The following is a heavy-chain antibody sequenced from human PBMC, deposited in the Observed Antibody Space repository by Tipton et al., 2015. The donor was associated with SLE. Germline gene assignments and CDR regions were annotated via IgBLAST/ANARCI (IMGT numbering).Heavy chain of an antibody. D-gene: IGHD3-3*01. CDR1: GYTFTSYG. J-gene: IGHJ3*02. V-gene: IGHV1-18*01. Sequence: SGPEVKKPGASVKVSCKTSGYTFTSYGISWVRQAPGQGLEWMGWISGFNGNINYLQKFQGRVTMTTDTSTSTAYMELRSLISDDTAFYYCARDVSRFLQWSEDAFYIWGQGTLVTVSS. CDR2: ISGFNGNI. CDR3: ARDVSRFLQWSEDAFYI.